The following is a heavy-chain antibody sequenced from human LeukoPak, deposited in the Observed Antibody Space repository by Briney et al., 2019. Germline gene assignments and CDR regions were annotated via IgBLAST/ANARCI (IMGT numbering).Heavy chain of an antibody. CDR2: IYYSGST. J-gene: IGHJ3*02. V-gene: IGHV4-59*01. Sequence: SETLSLTCTVSGGSISSYYWSWIRQPPGKGLEWIGYIYYSGSTNYNPSLKGRVTISVDTSKNQFSLKLSSVTAADTAVYYCAREEMATIRAFDIWGQGTMVTVSS. D-gene: IGHD5-24*01. CDR1: GGSISSYY. CDR3: AREEMATIRAFDI.